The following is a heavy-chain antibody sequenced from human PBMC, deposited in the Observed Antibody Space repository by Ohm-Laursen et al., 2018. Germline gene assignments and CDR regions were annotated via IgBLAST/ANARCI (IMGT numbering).Heavy chain of an antibody. V-gene: IGHV3-11*01. Sequence: GSLRLSCSASGFTFSDYYMTWIRQAPGKGLEWISYISSSGRTIYYADSVKGRFTISRDNAKNSLYLQMNSLRAEDTAVYYCAKMHYYAMDVWGQGTAVTVSS. CDR2: ISSSGRTI. CDR1: GFTFSDYY. CDR3: AKMHYYAMDV. J-gene: IGHJ6*02.